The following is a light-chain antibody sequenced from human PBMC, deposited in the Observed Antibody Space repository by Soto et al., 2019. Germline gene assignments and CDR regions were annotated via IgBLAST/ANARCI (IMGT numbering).Light chain of an antibody. CDR1: QSISRY. CDR3: QHRSNWLT. Sequence: EIVLTQSPATLSLSPGERATLSCRASQSISRYLAWYQQKPGQAPRLLIYDASNRASGVPGRFSGSGSGTDFTLTISSLEPEDFAVYYCQHRSNWLTFGGGTKVDI. CDR2: DAS. J-gene: IGKJ4*01. V-gene: IGKV3-11*01.